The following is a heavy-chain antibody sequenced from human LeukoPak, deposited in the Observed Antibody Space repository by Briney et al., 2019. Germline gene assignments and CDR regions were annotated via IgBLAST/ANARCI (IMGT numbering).Heavy chain of an antibody. CDR2: ISSSSSYI. J-gene: IGHJ6*03. V-gene: IGHV3-21*01. Sequence: PGGSLRLSCAASGFTFSSYSMNWVRQAPGKGLDWVSSISSSSSYIYYADSVKGRFTISRDNAKNSLYLQMNSLRAEDTAVYYCARDGQTSSSWWLSYMDVWGKGTTVTVSS. CDR1: GFTFSSYS. CDR3: ARDGQTSSSWWLSYMDV. D-gene: IGHD6-13*01.